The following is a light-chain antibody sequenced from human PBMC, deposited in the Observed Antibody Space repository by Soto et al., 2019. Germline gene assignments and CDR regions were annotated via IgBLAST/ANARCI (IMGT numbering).Light chain of an antibody. CDR2: DAS. CDR1: QNIRSW. V-gene: IGKV1-5*01. CDR3: LQYGSYWT. Sequence: DIQMTQSPSALSASVGDRVTITCRASQNIRSWLAWYQQKTGKDPKLLIHDASTLESGVPSRFSGSGSGTEFTLTISSLQPDDFATYYCLQYGSYWTFGQGTQVEIK. J-gene: IGKJ1*01.